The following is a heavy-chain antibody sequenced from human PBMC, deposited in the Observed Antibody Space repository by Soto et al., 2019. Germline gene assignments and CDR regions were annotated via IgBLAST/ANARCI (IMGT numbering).Heavy chain of an antibody. V-gene: IGHV3-30*03. CDR2: ISYDGSNK. CDR3: ARGTLHYDFWSGYWGLGYCGMDV. Sequence: GGSLRLSCAASGFTFSSYGMHWVRQAPGKGLEWVAVISYDGSNKYYADSVKGRFTISRDNSKNTLYLQMNSLRAEDTAVYYCARGTLHYDFWSGYWGLGYCGMDVWGQGTTVTVSS. D-gene: IGHD3-3*01. J-gene: IGHJ6*02. CDR1: GFTFSSYG.